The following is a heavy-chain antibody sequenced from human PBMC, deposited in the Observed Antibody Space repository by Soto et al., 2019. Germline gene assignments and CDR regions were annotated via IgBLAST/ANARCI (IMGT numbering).Heavy chain of an antibody. CDR2: ISAYNGNT. D-gene: IGHD5-18*01. CDR3: AMVVDTAMVTGYFDY. V-gene: IGHV1-18*01. J-gene: IGHJ4*02. CDR1: GYTFTSYG. Sequence: GASVKVSCKASGYTFTSYGISWVRQAPGQGLEWMGWISAYNGNTNYAQKLQGRVTMTTDTSTSTAYMELRSLRSDDTAVYYCAMVVDTAMVTGYFDYWGQGTXVTVSS.